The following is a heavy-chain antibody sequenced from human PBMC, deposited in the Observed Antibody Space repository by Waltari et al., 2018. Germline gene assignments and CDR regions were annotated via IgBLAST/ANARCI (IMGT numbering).Heavy chain of an antibody. Sequence: EVQLVESGGGLVQPGRSLRLSCAASGFTFEDYAMHWVRQAPGKGLWWVAGISWKSESIGYADSVQGRFTISRDNAKNSMFLQIHSLRPEDTALYYCVKDVLSDCGGDCYSEHWGQGTLLTVSS. J-gene: IGHJ4*02. CDR2: ISWKSESI. D-gene: IGHD2-21*02. CDR3: VKDVLSDCGGDCYSEH. V-gene: IGHV3-9*01. CDR1: GFTFEDYA.